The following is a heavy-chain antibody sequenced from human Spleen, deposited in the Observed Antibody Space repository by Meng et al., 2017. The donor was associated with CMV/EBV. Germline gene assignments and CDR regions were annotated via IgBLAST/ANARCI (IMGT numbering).Heavy chain of an antibody. Sequence: GGSLRLSCAASGFTFSSYGMHWVRQPPGKGLEWVAFIRYDGSNKYYADSVKGRFTISRDNSKNTLYLQMNSLRAEDTAVYYCAKARDYYDSSGLYYFDYWGQGTLVTVSS. D-gene: IGHD3-22*01. J-gene: IGHJ4*02. CDR2: IRYDGSNK. CDR3: AKARDYYDSSGLYYFDY. CDR1: GFTFSSYG. V-gene: IGHV3-30*02.